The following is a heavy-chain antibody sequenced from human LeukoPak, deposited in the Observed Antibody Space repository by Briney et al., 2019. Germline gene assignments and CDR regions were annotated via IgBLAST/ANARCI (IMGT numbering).Heavy chain of an antibody. CDR2: IHTSGST. Sequence: SETLSLTCTVSGGSISSYYWSWIRQPAGKGLQWIGRIHTSGSTKYNPSLKSRVTISVDKSKNQFSLKLTSVTAADTAVYYCARDLEYYYDSSGYYWGYSFDIWGQGTTVTVSS. CDR1: GGSISSYY. J-gene: IGHJ3*02. CDR3: ARDLEYYYDSSGYYWGYSFDI. D-gene: IGHD3-22*01. V-gene: IGHV4-4*07.